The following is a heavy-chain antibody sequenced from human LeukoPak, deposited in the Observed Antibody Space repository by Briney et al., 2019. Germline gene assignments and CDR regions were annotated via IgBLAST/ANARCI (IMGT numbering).Heavy chain of an antibody. D-gene: IGHD3-16*01. Sequence: TGGSLRLSCAASGFTFSSYNINWVRQAPGKGLEWVSYISSSRRTISYADSVKGRFTISRDNAKNSLYLQMNSLRDEDTSVYYCGRGDILITFGGITDWGQGTLVTVSS. V-gene: IGHV3-48*02. CDR2: ISSSRRTI. J-gene: IGHJ4*02. CDR3: GRGDILITFGGITD. CDR1: GFTFSSYN.